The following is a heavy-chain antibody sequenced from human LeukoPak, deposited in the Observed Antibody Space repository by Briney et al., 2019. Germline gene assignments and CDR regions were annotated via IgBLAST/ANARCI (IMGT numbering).Heavy chain of an antibody. CDR2: ISAYNGNT. Sequence: GASVKVSCKASGYTFTSYGISWVRQAPGQGLEWMGWISAYNGNTNYAQKLQGRVTMTTDTSTSTAYLELRSLTSDDTPVYSCARVYGKGYSDPWGQGTLVTVSS. J-gene: IGHJ5*02. V-gene: IGHV1-18*01. D-gene: IGHD3-22*01. CDR3: ARVYGKGYSDP. CDR1: GYTFTSYG.